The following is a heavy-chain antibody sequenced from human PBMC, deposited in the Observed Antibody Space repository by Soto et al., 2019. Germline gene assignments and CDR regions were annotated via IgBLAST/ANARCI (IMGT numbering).Heavy chain of an antibody. J-gene: IGHJ4*02. Sequence: EAQLVESGGGLVQPGGSLRLSCEASGFMFGVYWMSWVRQAPGKGLEWVANINDDGSERKDVDSVKGRFTISGDTPNNLLFLQMNSLRDEDTAVYYCAREFYGYYTYGPGDYWGQGTLVAVSS. CDR2: INDDGSER. CDR3: AREFYGYYTYGPGDY. CDR1: GFMFGVYW. V-gene: IGHV3-7*01. D-gene: IGHD3-22*01.